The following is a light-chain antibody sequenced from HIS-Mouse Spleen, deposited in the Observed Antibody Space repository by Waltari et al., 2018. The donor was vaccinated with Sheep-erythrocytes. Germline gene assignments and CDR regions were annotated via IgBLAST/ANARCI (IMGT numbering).Light chain of an antibody. CDR1: SSAVGSYNL. V-gene: IGLV2-23*01. CDR2: EGS. Sequence: QSALTQPASVSGSPGQSITIPCTGPSSAVGSYNLVSWYQQPPGKAPKRMIYEGSKRPSGVSNRFSGSKSGNTASLTISGLQAEDEADYYCCSYAGSSTPWVFGGGTKLTVL. CDR3: CSYAGSSTPWV. J-gene: IGLJ3*02.